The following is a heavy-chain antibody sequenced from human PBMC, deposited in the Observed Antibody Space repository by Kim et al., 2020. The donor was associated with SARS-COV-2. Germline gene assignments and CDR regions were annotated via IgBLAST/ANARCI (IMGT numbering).Heavy chain of an antibody. CDR2: IRSKTDDGTT. D-gene: IGHD3-10*01. V-gene: IGHV3-15*01. CDR3: TSDALGCFDP. Sequence: GGSLRLSCAASGFSFRHAWMSWVRQAPEKGLEWVGRIRSKTDDGTTDYAAPVQGRFIISRDDSKNMLYLHMNSLKAEDTAVYYCTSDALGCFDPWGQGTLVTVSS. J-gene: IGHJ5*02. CDR1: GFSFRHAW.